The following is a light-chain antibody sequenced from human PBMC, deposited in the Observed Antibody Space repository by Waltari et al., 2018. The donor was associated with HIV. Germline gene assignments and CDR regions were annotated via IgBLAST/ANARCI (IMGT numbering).Light chain of an antibody. CDR1: SSNIATNY. V-gene: IGLV1-51*01. J-gene: IGLJ1*01. CDR2: DNH. Sequence: QSVLTQPPSVSATPGQKVTISCSGSSSNIATNYVSWYQHFPGTVPKVLIYDNHKRSSGIPDQFSGSKSGTSATLDISGLQTGDEAHYYCGTWDTSLSAWIFGTGTKVTVL. CDR3: GTWDTSLSAWI.